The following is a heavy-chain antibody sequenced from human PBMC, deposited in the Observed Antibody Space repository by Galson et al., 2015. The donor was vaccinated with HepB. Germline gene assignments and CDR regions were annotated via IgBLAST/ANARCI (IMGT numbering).Heavy chain of an antibody. V-gene: IGHV3-23*01. CDR3: ARGPFLLPTEYFDY. CDR1: GFTFSMYA. CDR2: ISGSGITT. J-gene: IGHJ4*02. D-gene: IGHD2/OR15-2a*01. Sequence: SLRLSCATSGFTFSMYATSWVRLTPGKGLEWVSHISGSGITTYYADSVKGRFTTSRDNAKNTVYLQMTNLRVEDTAIYFCARGPFLLPTEYFDYWGQGTQVTVAS.